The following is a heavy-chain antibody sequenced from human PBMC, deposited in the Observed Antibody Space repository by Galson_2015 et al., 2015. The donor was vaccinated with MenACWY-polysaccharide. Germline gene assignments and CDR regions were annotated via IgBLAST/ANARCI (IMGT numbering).Heavy chain of an antibody. D-gene: IGHD1-26*01. CDR1: GFTFDDYA. CDR2: ISWNSGSI. J-gene: IGHJ4*02. V-gene: IGHV3-9*01. CDR3: AKDTKGAVQPNPFDY. Sequence: SLRLSCAASGFTFDDYAMHWVRQAPGKGLEWVSGISWNSGSIGYADSVKGRFTISRDNAKNSLYLQMNSLRAEDTALYYCAKDTKGAVQPNPFDYWGQGTLVTVSS.